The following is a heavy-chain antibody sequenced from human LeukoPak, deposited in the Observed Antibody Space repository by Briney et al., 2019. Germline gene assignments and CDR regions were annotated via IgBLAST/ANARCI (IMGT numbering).Heavy chain of an antibody. D-gene: IGHD3-10*01. CDR3: ARDYIWAYDY. Sequence: GGSLRLSCAASGFNFRSYSMNWVRQAPGKGLEWVSYISSTSSTIYYADSVKGRFTISRDNAKNSLFLKMNSLRDDDTAVYFCARDYIWAYDYWGQGTLVTVSS. J-gene: IGHJ4*02. CDR1: GFNFRSYS. CDR2: ISSTSSTI. V-gene: IGHV3-48*02.